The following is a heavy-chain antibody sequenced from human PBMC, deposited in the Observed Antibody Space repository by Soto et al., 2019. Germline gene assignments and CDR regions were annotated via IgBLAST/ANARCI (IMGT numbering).Heavy chain of an antibody. CDR1: GFTYTRYS. J-gene: IGHJ4*02. V-gene: IGHV3-23*01. CDR3: AGPGYSSQDY. Sequence: GGSLRLSCAASGFTYTRYSMNWVRQAPGKGLEWVSAISGSGDGTDYADSVKGRFTISRDNSKNTLYLQMDSLRAEDTAVYYCAGPGYSSQDYWGQGALVTVSS. CDR2: ISGSGDGT. D-gene: IGHD5-18*01.